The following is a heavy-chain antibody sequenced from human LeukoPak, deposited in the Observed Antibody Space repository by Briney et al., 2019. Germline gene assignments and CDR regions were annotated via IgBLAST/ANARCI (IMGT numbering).Heavy chain of an antibody. CDR3: ARDFLSSFTFDY. Sequence: PSETLCLTCTVSGDSISSYYWTCIRQPAGKGLEWIGRFYISGSSSYSPSLKSRVTMSVDKSKHQFSLKLTSVTAADTAVYYCARDFLSSFTFDYWGQGILVIVSS. CDR2: FYISGSS. V-gene: IGHV4-4*07. CDR1: GDSISSYY. J-gene: IGHJ4*02. D-gene: IGHD6-13*01.